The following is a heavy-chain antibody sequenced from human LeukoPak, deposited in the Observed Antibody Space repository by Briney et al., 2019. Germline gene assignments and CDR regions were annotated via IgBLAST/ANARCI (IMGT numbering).Heavy chain of an antibody. D-gene: IGHD5-24*01. J-gene: IGHJ4*02. CDR2: ISHSGGAT. CDR1: GIAFDKNA. V-gene: IGHV3-23*01. CDR3: ANFKGKDGIKGHFDY. Sequence: GGSLRLSCAAFGIAFDKNAMSWVRQAPGKGLEWVSTISHSGGATHYADSVKGRFTISRDNSKNTVSLQMSSLRVEDTAVYYCANFKGKDGIKGHFDYWGQGTLVTVSS.